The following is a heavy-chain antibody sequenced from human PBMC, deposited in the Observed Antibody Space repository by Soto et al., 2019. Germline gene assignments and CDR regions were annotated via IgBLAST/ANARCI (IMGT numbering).Heavy chain of an antibody. CDR1: GFTFGDYD. CDR2: IRRKVSGGTT. CDR3: TRHFSGSGG. D-gene: IGHD3-10*01. V-gene: IGHV3-49*03. J-gene: IGHJ4*02. Sequence: GGSLRLSCTASGFTFGDYDMSWFRQAPGKGLEWVGFIRRKVSGGTTEYATSVKGRFTLSRDDSKSIAYLQMNSLKTEDTAVYYCTRHFSGSGGWGQGTLVTVSS.